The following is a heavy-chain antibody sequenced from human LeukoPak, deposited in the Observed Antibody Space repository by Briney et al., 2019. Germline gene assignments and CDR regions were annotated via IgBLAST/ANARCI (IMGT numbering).Heavy chain of an antibody. J-gene: IGHJ4*02. CDR3: AKGLAYFDTSGNSRHFVH. D-gene: IGHD3-22*01. Sequence: ETLSLTCTVSGGSISSYYWSWIRQPPGKGLEWVSAMSGSGGNTYYADSVKGRFTISRDNSKDTLYLQMNSLRAEDTAVYYCAKGLAYFDTSGNSRHFVHWGQGTLVTVSS. V-gene: IGHV3-23*01. CDR2: MSGSGGNT. CDR1: GGSISSYY.